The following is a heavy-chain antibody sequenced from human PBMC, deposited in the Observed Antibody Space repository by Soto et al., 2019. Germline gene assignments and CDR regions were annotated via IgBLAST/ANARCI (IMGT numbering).Heavy chain of an antibody. D-gene: IGHD1-26*01. Sequence: SETLSLTCTVSGGTISSYYWSWIRQPPGKGLEWIGRIYTSGSTNYNPSLKSRVAMSGHTSKNQFSLKLSSVTAADTAVYYCAREALGSYFDYWGQGTLVTVSS. V-gene: IGHV4-4*07. CDR2: IYTSGST. CDR1: GGTISSYY. J-gene: IGHJ4*02. CDR3: AREALGSYFDY.